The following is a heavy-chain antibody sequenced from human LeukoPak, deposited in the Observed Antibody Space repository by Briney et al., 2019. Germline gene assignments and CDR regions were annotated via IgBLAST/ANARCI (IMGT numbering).Heavy chain of an antibody. J-gene: IGHJ5*02. V-gene: IGHV1-69*01. CDR3: ARVDWNDGWFDP. CDR1: GGTFSSYA. D-gene: IGHD1-1*01. Sequence: SVKVSCKASGGTFSSYAISWVRQVPGQGLEWMGGIIPIFGTANYAQKFQGRVTITADESTSTAYMELSSLRSEDTAVYYCARVDWNDGWFDPWGQGTLVTVSS. CDR2: IIPIFGTA.